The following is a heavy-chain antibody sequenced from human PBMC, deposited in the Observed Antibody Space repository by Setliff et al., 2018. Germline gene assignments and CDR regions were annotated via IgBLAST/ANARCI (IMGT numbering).Heavy chain of an antibody. J-gene: IGHJ4*02. CDR1: GYLLTSYG. Sequence: ASVKVSCKTSGYLLTSYGLTWVRQAPGQGLDWVGWISPYNGHTNYAQKLQGRVTMTTDTSTNTAYLELRSLTSDDTAVYYCSRLVRYCTTTSCQGASGAELWGQGTLVTVSS. D-gene: IGHD2-2*01. CDR2: ISPYNGHT. CDR3: SRLVRYCTTTSCQGASGAEL. V-gene: IGHV1-18*01.